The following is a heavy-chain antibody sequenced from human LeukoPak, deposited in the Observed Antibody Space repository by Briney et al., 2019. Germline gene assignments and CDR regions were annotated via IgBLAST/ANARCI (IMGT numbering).Heavy chain of an antibody. CDR3: ARQKVVVVPAAYYYYYYGMDV. V-gene: IGHV1-8*01. CDR2: MNPNSGNT. D-gene: IGHD2-2*01. J-gene: IGHJ6*02. Sequence: ASVKVSCKASGYTFTSYDINWVRQATGQGLEWMGCMNPNSGNTGYAQKFQGGVTMTRNTSISTAYMELSSLRSEDTAVYYCARQKVVVVPAAYYYYYYGMDVWGQGTTVTVSS. CDR1: GYTFTSYD.